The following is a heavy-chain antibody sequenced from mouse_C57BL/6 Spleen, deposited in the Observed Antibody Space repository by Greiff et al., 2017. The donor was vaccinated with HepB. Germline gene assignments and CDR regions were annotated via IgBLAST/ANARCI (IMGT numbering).Heavy chain of an antibody. CDR3: ARLDYYGSSGGYYFDY. CDR2: IYPSDSET. V-gene: IGHV1-61*01. Sequence: QVQLQQPGAELVRPGSSVKLSCKASGYTFTSYWMDWVKQRPGQGLEWIGNIYPSDSETHYNQKFKDKATLTVDKSSSTAYMQLSSLTSEDSAVYYCARLDYYGSSGGYYFDYWGQGTTLTVSS. J-gene: IGHJ2*01. D-gene: IGHD1-1*01. CDR1: GYTFTSYW.